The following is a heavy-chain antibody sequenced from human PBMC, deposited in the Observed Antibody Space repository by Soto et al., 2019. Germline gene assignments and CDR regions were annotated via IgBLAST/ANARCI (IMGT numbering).Heavy chain of an antibody. D-gene: IGHD1-1*01. CDR3: ARQNGPLYAGYYYDMDV. CDR1: GGSISSGDYY. Sequence: SETLSLTCTVSGGSISSGDYYWSWIRQPPGKGLEWIGYIYYSGSTYYNPSLKSRVTISVDTSKNQFSLKLSSVTAADTAVYYCARQNGPLYAGYYYDMDVWGQGTTVTVSS. J-gene: IGHJ6*02. V-gene: IGHV4-30-4*01. CDR2: IYYSGST.